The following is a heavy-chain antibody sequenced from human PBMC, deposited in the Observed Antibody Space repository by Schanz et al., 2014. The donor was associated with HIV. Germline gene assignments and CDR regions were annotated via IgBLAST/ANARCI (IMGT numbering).Heavy chain of an antibody. CDR1: GYSFSTYG. J-gene: IGHJ5*02. V-gene: IGHV3-30*03. Sequence: QVQLVESGGGVVQPRRSLRLSCAASGYSFSTYGMYWVRQAPGKGLEWVAVISYDGTKKHYADSVKGRFTISRDNSKNTVSLQMDDLRDEDTALYYCARDALPSSVRGMISNWFDPWGQGTLVTVSS. CDR2: ISYDGTKK. D-gene: IGHD3-10*01. CDR3: ARDALPSSVRGMISNWFDP.